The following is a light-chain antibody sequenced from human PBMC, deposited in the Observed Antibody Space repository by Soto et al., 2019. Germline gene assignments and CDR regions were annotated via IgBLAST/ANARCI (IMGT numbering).Light chain of an antibody. V-gene: IGKV3-11*01. CDR2: DAS. CDR1: QSVSSY. CDR3: QQRSNWPLT. Sequence: EIVLTQSPATLSLSPGERATLFCRASQSVSSYLAWYQQKPGQAPRLLIYDASNRATGIPARFSGSGSGTDFTLTISSLEPEEFAVYYCQQRSNWPLTFGGGTKVEIK. J-gene: IGKJ4*01.